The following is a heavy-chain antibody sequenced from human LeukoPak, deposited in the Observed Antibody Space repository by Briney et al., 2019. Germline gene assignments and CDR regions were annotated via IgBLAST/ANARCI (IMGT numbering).Heavy chain of an antibody. V-gene: IGHV4-34*01. CDR1: GGSFSGYY. CDR3: ARLYYDSSGYYYNWFDP. CDR2: INHSGST. D-gene: IGHD3-22*01. Sequence: PSETLSLTCAVYGGSFSGYYWSWIRQPPGKGLEWIGEINHSGSTNYNPSLKSRVTISVDTSKNQFSLKLSSVTAADTAVYYCARLYYDSSGYYYNWFDPWGQGTLVTASS. J-gene: IGHJ5*02.